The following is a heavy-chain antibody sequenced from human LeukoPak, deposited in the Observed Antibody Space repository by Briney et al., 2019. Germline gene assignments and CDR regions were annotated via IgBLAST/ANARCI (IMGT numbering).Heavy chain of an antibody. CDR1: SASVSSYY. CDR3: ARGGAGPLRD. V-gene: IGHV4-59*02. CDR2: ISNSGSP. D-gene: IGHD3-16*01. J-gene: IGHJ4*02. Sequence: PSETLSLTCTVSSASVSSYYWSWVRQPPGGGLEWIGYISNSGSPSYNPSFKSRVTFSADTSKNHLSLKLNSVTPADTAVYFCARGGAGPLRDWGQGTLVTVSS.